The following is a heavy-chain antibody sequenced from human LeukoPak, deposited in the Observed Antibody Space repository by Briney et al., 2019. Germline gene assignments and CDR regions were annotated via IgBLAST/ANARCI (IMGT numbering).Heavy chain of an antibody. CDR2: MNPNSGNT. CDR1: GYTFTSYD. CDR3: ARGLGSSSWGVYYYYHMDV. D-gene: IGHD6-13*01. J-gene: IGHJ6*03. Sequence: ASVKVSCKASGYTFTSYDINWVRQATGQGLEWMGWMNPNSGNTGYAQKFQGRVTMTRNTSISTAYMELSSLRSEDTAVYYCARGLGSSSWGVYYYYHMDVWGKGTTVTVSS. V-gene: IGHV1-8*01.